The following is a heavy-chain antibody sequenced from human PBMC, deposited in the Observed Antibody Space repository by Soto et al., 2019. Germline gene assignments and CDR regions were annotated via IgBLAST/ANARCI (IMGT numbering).Heavy chain of an antibody. J-gene: IGHJ4*02. CDR2: IYRLGDI. V-gene: IGHV3-66*01. Sequence: EVQVVESGGGLVQPGGSLRLSCAASGFYVSNYYMSWLRQAPGKGLEWVSVIYRLGDIYYADSVQGRFTTSRDISRNSLDLQMNSLRVDDTAVYYCGRDSRDGDTIWGQGVVVTVSS. CDR3: GRDSRDGDTI. CDR1: GFYVSNYY. D-gene: IGHD3-3*01.